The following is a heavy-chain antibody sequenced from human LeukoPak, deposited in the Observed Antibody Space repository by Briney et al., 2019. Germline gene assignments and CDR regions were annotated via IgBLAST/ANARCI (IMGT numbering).Heavy chain of an antibody. CDR2: ISYDGSNK. Sequence: GRSLRLSCAASGFTFSSYAMHWVRQAPGKGLEWVAVISYDGSNKYYADSVKGRFTISSDNSKNTLYLQMNSLRAEDTAVYYCARASEEDPYYYYYGMDVWGQGTTVTVSS. V-gene: IGHV3-30-3*01. CDR3: ARASEEDPYYYYYGMDV. CDR1: GFTFSSYA. J-gene: IGHJ6*02.